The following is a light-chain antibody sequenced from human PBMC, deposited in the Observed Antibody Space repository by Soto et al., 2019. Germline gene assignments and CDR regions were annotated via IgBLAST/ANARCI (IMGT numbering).Light chain of an antibody. CDR3: QQYNNWPRT. V-gene: IGKV3-15*01. CDR1: QSVSSN. J-gene: IGKJ1*01. Sequence: EIVMTQPPATLSVSPGERATLSCRASQSVSSNLAWYQQKPSQAPRLLIYGASTRATGIPARFSGSGSGTEFTLTISSLQSEDFAVYYCQQYNNWPRTFGQGTKVDIK. CDR2: GAS.